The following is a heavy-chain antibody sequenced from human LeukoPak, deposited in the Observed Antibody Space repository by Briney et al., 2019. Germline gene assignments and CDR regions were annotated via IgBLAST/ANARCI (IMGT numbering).Heavy chain of an antibody. V-gene: IGHV1-46*01. CDR1: GYTFTSYY. D-gene: IGHD6-6*01. J-gene: IGHJ4*02. CDR2: VNPSGGRT. CDR3: ARERYSSSTAFDF. Sequence: ASVKVSCKASGYTFTSYYIHWVRQAPGQGLEWMGIVNPSGGRTTYAQKFQGRVTATRDTSTSTVYMELTSLRSEDTAVYFCARERYSSSTAFDFWGQGTLVTVSS.